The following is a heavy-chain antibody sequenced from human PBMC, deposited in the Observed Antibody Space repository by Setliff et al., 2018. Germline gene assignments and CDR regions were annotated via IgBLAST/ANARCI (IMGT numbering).Heavy chain of an antibody. CDR1: GGSFSGYY. V-gene: IGHV3-23*01. CDR2: ISGSGGST. CDR3: AKVNNRFWSGYYPYYYAMDV. Sequence: PSETLSLTCAVYGGSFSGYYWSWVRQAPGKGLEWVSAISGSGGSTYYADSVKGRFTISRDNSKNTLYLQMNSPRAEDTAVYYCAKVNNRFWSGYYPYYYAMDVWGQGTTVTVSS. D-gene: IGHD3-3*01. J-gene: IGHJ6*02.